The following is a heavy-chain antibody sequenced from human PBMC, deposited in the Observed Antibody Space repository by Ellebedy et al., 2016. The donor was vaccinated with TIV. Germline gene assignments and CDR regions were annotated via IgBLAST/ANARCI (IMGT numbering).Heavy chain of an antibody. CDR2: IYTSGST. CDR1: GGSISSGSYY. J-gene: IGHJ4*02. Sequence: LRLXXTVSGGSISSGSYYWSWIRQPAGKGLEWIGRIYTSGSTNYNPSLKSRVTMSVDTSKNQFSLKLSSVTAADTAVYYCAREGGTYWGQGTLVTVSS. D-gene: IGHD3-16*01. V-gene: IGHV4-61*02. CDR3: AREGGTY.